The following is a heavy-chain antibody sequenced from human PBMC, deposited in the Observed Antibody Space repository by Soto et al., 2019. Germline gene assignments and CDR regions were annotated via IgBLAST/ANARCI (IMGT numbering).Heavy chain of an antibody. D-gene: IGHD6-13*01. CDR2: INWNSGSI. CDR3: VKDESINWYSGHFRH. J-gene: IGHJ1*01. Sequence: SLRLSCAAAGFTFDDYAMHWVRQVPGKGLEWVSGINWNSGSIGYGDSVKGRFAISRDNAKNSLHLQMNSLSAEDTAFYYCVKDESINWYSGHFRHWGQGNLVTVSS. CDR1: GFTFDDYA. V-gene: IGHV3-9*01.